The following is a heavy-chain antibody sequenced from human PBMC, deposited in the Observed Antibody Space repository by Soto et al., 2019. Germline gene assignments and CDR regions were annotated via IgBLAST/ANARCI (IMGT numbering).Heavy chain of an antibody. CDR2: IYHSGST. CDR1: GGSISSGGYS. Sequence: QLQLQESGSGLVKPSQTLSLTCAVSGGSISSGGYSWSWIRQPPGKGLEWIGYIYHSGSTYYNPSRXRXXTISVDSAKNQFSLKLSSVTAADTAVYYCARVPGPWGQGTLVTVSS. D-gene: IGHD3-10*01. CDR3: ARVPGP. V-gene: IGHV4-30-2*01. J-gene: IGHJ5*02.